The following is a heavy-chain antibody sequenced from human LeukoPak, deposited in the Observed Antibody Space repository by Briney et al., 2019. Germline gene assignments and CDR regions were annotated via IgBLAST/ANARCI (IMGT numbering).Heavy chain of an antibody. CDR2: IKPDGSET. V-gene: IGHV3-7*01. D-gene: IGHD3-16*01. J-gene: IGHJ3*02. CDR3: ARDTSHDIGGIRNAFDI. Sequence: GGSLRLSCVASRFTFSNHYMSWVRQAPGKGLEWVATIKPDGSETFYVDSVKGRFTVSRDNAKSSLYLQMNSLRAEDTAIYYCARDTSHDIGGIRNAFDIWGQGTMVTVSS. CDR1: RFTFSNHY.